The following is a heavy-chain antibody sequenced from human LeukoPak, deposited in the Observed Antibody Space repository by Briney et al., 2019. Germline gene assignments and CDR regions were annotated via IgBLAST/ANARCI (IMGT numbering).Heavy chain of an antibody. CDR2: ISLSGST. D-gene: IGHD7-27*01. CDR3: ASRWVLTGEPY. J-gene: IGHJ4*02. CDR1: GDSISNSNW. V-gene: IGHV4-4*02. Sequence: PSGTLSLTCAVSGDSISNSNWWTWVRQPPGKGLEWIGEISLSGSTNYNPSLKSRVTVSFDKSNNQFSLKLSSVAAADTAVYYCASRWVLTGEPYWGQGTLVTVSS.